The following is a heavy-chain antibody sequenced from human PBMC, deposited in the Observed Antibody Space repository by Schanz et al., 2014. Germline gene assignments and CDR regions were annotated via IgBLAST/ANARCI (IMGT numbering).Heavy chain of an antibody. CDR2: INAANGNT. Sequence: QVQLVQSGAEVKKPGASVKVSCKASGYTFTSYGISWVRQAPGQGLEWMGWINAANGNTRYSQKFQDKVTITADTSTTTAYMELSGLRSEDTAVYYCARDRLECGAECYSVEVFEIWGQGTLVIVSS. CDR3: ARDRLECGAECYSVEVFEI. D-gene: IGHD2-21*01. V-gene: IGHV1-18*01. J-gene: IGHJ4*02. CDR1: GYTFTSYG.